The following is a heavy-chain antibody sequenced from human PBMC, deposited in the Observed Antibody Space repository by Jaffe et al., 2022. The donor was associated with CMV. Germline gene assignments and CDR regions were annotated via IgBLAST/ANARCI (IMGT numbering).Heavy chain of an antibody. D-gene: IGHD1-1*01. V-gene: IGHV4-4*07. J-gene: IGHJ3*01. CDR2: IYYSGST. Sequence: QVQLQESGPGLVKPSETLSLTCTVSGGSISNYYWSWVRQPAGKGLEWIGRIYYSGSTNYHPSLESRVTMSIDTSKNQFSLRLSSVTAADTAMYYCARGGYPFDFWGQGTMVTVSS. CDR1: GGSISNYY. CDR3: ARGGYPFDF.